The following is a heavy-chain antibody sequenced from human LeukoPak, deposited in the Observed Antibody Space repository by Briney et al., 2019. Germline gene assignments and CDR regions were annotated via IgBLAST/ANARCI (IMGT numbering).Heavy chain of an antibody. CDR1: GFTFSHYI. D-gene: IGHD3-16*01. J-gene: IGHJ6*02. V-gene: IGHV3-30*03. Sequence: GGSLRLSCAASGFTFSHYIMHWVRQAPGKGLEWVAVISYGGTNKYYADSVKGRFTISRDDSKNTWYLQMSNLRAEDTAVYFCARGGGLDVWGQGATVTVSS. CDR3: ARGGGLDV. CDR2: ISYGGTNK.